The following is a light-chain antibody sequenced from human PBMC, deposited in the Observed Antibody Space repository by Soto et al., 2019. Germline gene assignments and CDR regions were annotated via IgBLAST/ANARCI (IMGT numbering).Light chain of an antibody. V-gene: IGKV1-39*01. Sequence: DIQMTPSPSSLSASIGDRVTMTCRASQSISSDLNWYQQKPGKAPKLLIFAASSLQSGGPSRFSGSGSGTDFTLTISSLQPEDFGTYYCQQSLNTPRTFGQGTKVDI. J-gene: IGKJ1*01. CDR2: AAS. CDR3: QQSLNTPRT. CDR1: QSISSD.